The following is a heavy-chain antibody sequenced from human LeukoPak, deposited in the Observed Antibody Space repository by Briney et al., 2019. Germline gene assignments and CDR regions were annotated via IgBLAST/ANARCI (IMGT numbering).Heavy chain of an antibody. D-gene: IGHD3-9*01. CDR1: GFTFSSYA. CDR2: ISGSGGST. Sequence: GGSLRLSCAASGFTFSSYAMSWVRQAPGKGLEWVSAISGSGGSTYYADSVKGRFTISRDNSKNTLYLQMNSLRAEDTAVYYCAKDGALRYFDWLLEDYYYYYGMGVWGKGTTVTVSS. V-gene: IGHV3-23*01. J-gene: IGHJ6*04. CDR3: AKDGALRYFDWLLEDYYYYYGMGV.